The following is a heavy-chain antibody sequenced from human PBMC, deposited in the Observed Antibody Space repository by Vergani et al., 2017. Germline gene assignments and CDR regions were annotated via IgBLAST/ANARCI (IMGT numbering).Heavy chain of an antibody. V-gene: IGHV3-9*01. D-gene: IGHD5-12*01. CDR3: TKGSVYYHDSASHGYDPYTGFDL. CDR2: ISWNSGAV. CDR1: GITFWKFG. Sequence: EVELVESGGGLGQPGGSLRLSCAASGITFWKFGMHWVRQAPGKGLEWVSGISWNSGAVDYADSVRGRFTISRDNAKSSLYLQMNSLRPEDTAVYFCTKGSVYYHDSASHGYDPYTGFDLWGQGTLVTVSS. J-gene: IGHJ3*01.